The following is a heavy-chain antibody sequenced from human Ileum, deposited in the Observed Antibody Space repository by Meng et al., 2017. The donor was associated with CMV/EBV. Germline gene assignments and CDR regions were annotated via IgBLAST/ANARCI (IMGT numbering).Heavy chain of an antibody. V-gene: IGHV4-39*07. Sequence: HLQASCPGLVKPSEPLSLTCSVSAGSIRNSSNYWGWIRQPPGKGLEWIGNIYYSGLTSYNPSPKSRVTISVDTSKTQFSLKLSSVTAADTAVFYCARVWANGEGWFDPWGQGTLVTVSS. J-gene: IGHJ5*02. CDR2: IYYSGLT. CDR1: AGSIRNSSNY. D-gene: IGHD2-8*01. CDR3: ARVWANGEGWFDP.